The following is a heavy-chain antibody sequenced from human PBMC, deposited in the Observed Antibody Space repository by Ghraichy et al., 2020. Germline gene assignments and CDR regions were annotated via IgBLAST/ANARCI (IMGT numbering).Heavy chain of an antibody. D-gene: IGHD2-2*01. J-gene: IGHJ6*02. CDR2: IIPIFGTA. CDR3: ARGGDIVVVPAATPFYYYYGMDV. Sequence: SVKVSCKASGGTFSSYAISWVRQAPGQGLEWMGGIIPIFGTANYAQKFQGRVTITADKSTSTAYMELSSLRSEDTAVYYCARGGDIVVVPAATPFYYYYGMDVWGQGITVTVS. CDR1: GGTFSSYA. V-gene: IGHV1-69*06.